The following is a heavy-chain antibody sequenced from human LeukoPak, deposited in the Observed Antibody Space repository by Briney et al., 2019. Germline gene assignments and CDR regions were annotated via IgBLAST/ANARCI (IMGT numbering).Heavy chain of an antibody. CDR2: ISYSGST. V-gene: IGHV4-59*13. J-gene: IGHJ6*03. CDR1: GGSINSFY. D-gene: IGHD2-15*01. CDR3: ERASCSGGSCSSFYFYYMDV. Sequence: SETLSLTCTVSGGSINSFYWTWIRQPPGKGLEWIGYISYSGSTNYNPSLKSRVTISVDTSKNQLSLRLHSVTAADTAVYYCERASCSGGSCSSFYFYYMDVWGKGTTVTVSS.